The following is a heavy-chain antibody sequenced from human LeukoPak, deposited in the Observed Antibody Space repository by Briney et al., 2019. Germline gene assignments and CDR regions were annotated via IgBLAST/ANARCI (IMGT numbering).Heavy chain of an antibody. D-gene: IGHD3-10*01. Sequence: PGGSLRLSCAASGFTFSNAWMSWARQAPGKGLEWVGRIKSKTDGGTTDYAAPVKGRFTISRDDSKNTLYLQMNSLKTEDTAVYYCRGFEALWFGEFDYWGQGTLVTVSS. CDR2: IKSKTDGGTT. CDR1: GFTFSNAW. J-gene: IGHJ4*02. CDR3: RGFEALWFGEFDY. V-gene: IGHV3-15*01.